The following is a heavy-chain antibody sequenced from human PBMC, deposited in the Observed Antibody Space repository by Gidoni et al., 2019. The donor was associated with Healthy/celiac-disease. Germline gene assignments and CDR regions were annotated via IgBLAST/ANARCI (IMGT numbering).Heavy chain of an antibody. CDR3: AKDRSWFGGIWYYYYMDV. CDR2: ISYDGSNK. J-gene: IGHJ6*03. CDR1: GFTFSSYA. D-gene: IGHD3-10*01. V-gene: IGHV3-30*04. Sequence: QVQLVESGGGVVQPGRSLRLSCAASGFTFSSYAMHWVRQAPGKGLEWVAVISYDGSNKYYADSVKGRFTISRDNSKNTLYLQMNSLRAEDTAVYYCAKDRSWFGGIWYYYYMDVWGKGTTVTVSS.